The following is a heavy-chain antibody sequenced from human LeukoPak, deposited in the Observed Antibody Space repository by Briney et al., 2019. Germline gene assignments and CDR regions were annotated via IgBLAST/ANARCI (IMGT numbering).Heavy chain of an antibody. J-gene: IGHJ4*02. CDR2: IYRSGST. CDR3: AKSNGYGLIDI. D-gene: IGHD3-22*01. CDR1: GGSISSSNW. Sequence: PSETLSLTCAVSGGSISSSNWWSWVRQPPGKGLEWIGEIYRSGSTNYNPSLKSRVTISLDKSKNRFSLRLSSVTAADTAVYYCAKSNGYGLIDIWGQGTLVTVSS. V-gene: IGHV4-4*02.